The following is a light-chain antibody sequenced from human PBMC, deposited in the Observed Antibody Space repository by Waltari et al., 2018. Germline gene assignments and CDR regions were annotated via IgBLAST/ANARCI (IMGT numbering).Light chain of an antibody. J-gene: IGKJ1*01. V-gene: IGKV3-20*01. CDR2: DAS. CDR1: QSVSRT. CDR3: QKYGTLPAT. Sequence: IVLSQSPGTLPLSPGDSATLSCRASQSVSRTLAWYQQKPGESPRLLIYDASSRATGIPNRFRGSGSATDFSLAISRLEPEDFAVYYCQKYGTLPATFGQGTKVEI.